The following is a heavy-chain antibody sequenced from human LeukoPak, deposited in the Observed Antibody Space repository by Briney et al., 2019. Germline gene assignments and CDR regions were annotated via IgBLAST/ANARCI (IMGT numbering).Heavy chain of an antibody. J-gene: IGHJ6*03. V-gene: IGHV4-39*07. CDR1: GGSISSSSYY. CDR2: IYYSGST. CDR3: ARVAGDRLWPYYYYMDV. Sequence: PSETLSLTCTVSGGSISSSSYYWGWLRQPPGKGLEWIGSIYYSGSTYYNPSLKSRVTISVDTSKNQFSLKLSSVTAADTAVYYCARVAGDRLWPYYYYMDVWGKGTTVTVSS. D-gene: IGHD2-21*02.